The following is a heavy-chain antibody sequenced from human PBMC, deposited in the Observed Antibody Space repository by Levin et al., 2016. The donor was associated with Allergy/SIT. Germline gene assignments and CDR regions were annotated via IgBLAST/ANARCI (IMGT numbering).Heavy chain of an antibody. CDR1: GFTFSSYW. Sequence: GESLKISCAASGFTFSSYWMHWVRQAPGKGLVWVSRINSDGSSTSYADSVKGRFTISRDNAKNTLYLQMNSLRAEDTAVYYCARAFGPTPSYGDYVDWYFDLWGRGTLVTVSS. J-gene: IGHJ2*01. CDR3: ARAFGPTPSYGDYVDWYFDL. D-gene: IGHD4-17*01. CDR2: INSDGSST. V-gene: IGHV3-74*01.